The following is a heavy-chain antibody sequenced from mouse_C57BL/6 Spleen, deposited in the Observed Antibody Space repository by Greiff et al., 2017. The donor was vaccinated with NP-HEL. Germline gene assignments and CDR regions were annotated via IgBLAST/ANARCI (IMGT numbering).Heavy chain of an antibody. CDR2: IRTKANGYTT. D-gene: IGHD1-1*01. Sequence: EVQGVESGGGLVQPGGSLSLSCAASGFTFTDYYMSWVRQPPGKALEWLGFIRTKANGYTTDYSASVKGRFTISRDNSQSILYLQMNALRAEDSATYYCARFPRSFYYFDYWGQGTTLTVSS. CDR3: ARFPRSFYYFDY. CDR1: GFTFTDYY. V-gene: IGHV7-3*01. J-gene: IGHJ2*01.